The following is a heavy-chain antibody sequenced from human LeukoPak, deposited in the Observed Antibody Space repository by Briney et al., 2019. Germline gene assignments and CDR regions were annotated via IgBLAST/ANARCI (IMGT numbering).Heavy chain of an antibody. D-gene: IGHD3-22*01. Sequence: ETGGSLRLSCAASGFTFSDFAMNWVRQAPGKGLEWVSAISGSGGSTYYADSVKGRFTISRDNSKNTLYLQMNSLRAEDTAVYYCAKVTTMIVVVTFRPRGNHIDYWGQGTLVTISS. CDR3: AKVTTMIVVVTFRPRGNHIDY. J-gene: IGHJ4*02. CDR2: ISGSGGST. CDR1: GFTFSDFA. V-gene: IGHV3-23*01.